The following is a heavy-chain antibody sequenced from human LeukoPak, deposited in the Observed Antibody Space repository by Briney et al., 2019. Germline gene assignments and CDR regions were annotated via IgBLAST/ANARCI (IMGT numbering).Heavy chain of an antibody. J-gene: IGHJ4*02. Sequence: ASVKVSCKASGFTFTSSAVQWVRQAPGQGLEWMGWISAYNGNTNYAQKLQGRVTMTTDTSTSTAYMELRSLRSDDTAVYYCARWVVVSMGGDYWGQGTLVTVSS. D-gene: IGHD2-2*01. CDR3: ARWVVVSMGGDY. CDR2: ISAYNGNT. V-gene: IGHV1-18*01. CDR1: GFTFTSSA.